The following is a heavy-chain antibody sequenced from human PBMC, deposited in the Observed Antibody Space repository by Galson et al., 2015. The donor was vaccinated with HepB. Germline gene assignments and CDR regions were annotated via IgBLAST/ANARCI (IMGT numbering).Heavy chain of an antibody. D-gene: IGHD6-19*01. CDR3: ARIWSQWLVGGSFDY. V-gene: IGHV4-39*01. Sequence: SETLSLTCTVSGGSISSSSYYWGWNRQPPGKGLEWIGSIYYSGSTYYNPSLKSRVTISVDTSKNQFSLKLSSVTAADTAVYYCARIWSQWLVGGSFDYWGQGTLVTVSS. J-gene: IGHJ4*02. CDR2: IYYSGST. CDR1: GGSISSSSYY.